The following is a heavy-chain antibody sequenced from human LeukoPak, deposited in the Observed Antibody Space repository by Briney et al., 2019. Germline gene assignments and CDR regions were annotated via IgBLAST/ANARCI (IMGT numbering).Heavy chain of an antibody. D-gene: IGHD2-15*01. CDR1: GYTFTGYY. CDR2: INPNSGGT. J-gene: IGHJ6*02. Sequence: ASVKVSCKASGYTFTGYYMHWVRQAPGQGLEWMGWINPNSGGTNYAQKFQGRVTMTRDTSISTAYMELSRRRSDDTAVYYCARDWWWLQDYYYGMDVWGQGTTVTVSS. CDR3: ARDWWWLQDYYYGMDV. V-gene: IGHV1-2*02.